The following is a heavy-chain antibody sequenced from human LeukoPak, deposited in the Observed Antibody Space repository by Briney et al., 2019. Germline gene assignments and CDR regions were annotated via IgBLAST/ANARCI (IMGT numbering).Heavy chain of an antibody. Sequence: PSGTLSLTCAVSGGSISSSNWWSWVRQPPGKGLKWIGEIYHSGSTNYNPSLKSRVTISVDKSKNQSSLKLSSVTAANTAVYYCARSYDILTPTLGYWGQGTLVTVSS. J-gene: IGHJ4*02. D-gene: IGHD3-9*01. CDR2: IYHSGST. V-gene: IGHV4-4*02. CDR3: ARSYDILTPTLGY. CDR1: GGSISSSNW.